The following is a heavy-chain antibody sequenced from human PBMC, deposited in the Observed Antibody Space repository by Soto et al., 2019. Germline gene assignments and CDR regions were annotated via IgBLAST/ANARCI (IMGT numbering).Heavy chain of an antibody. Sequence: GGSLRLSCAASGFTFSSYAMSWVRQAPGKGLEWVSAISGSGGSTYYADSVKGRFTISRDNSKNTLYLQMNSLRAEDTAVYYCAKDRDHSSSWYPNYYYYGMDVWGQGTTVTVSS. CDR1: GFTFSSYA. CDR3: AKDRDHSSSWYPNYYYYGMDV. D-gene: IGHD6-13*01. J-gene: IGHJ6*02. V-gene: IGHV3-23*01. CDR2: ISGSGGST.